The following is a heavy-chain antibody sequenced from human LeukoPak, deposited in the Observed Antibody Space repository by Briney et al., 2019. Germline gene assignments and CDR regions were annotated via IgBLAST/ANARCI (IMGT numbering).Heavy chain of an antibody. CDR1: GFTFSSCR. V-gene: IGHV3-7*03. J-gene: IGHJ6*02. D-gene: IGHD6-19*01. CDR3: ARTQQWLVPHFYYYGIDV. CDR2: IKGGGSGL. Sequence: GGSLRLSCAASGFTFSSCRMSWVRQAPGKGLEWVAHIKGGGSGLYYVDSVKGRFTISRDNSQNSLYLQLNSLSDEHTTVYCCARTQQWLVPHFYYYGIDVCGQSLTVIVS.